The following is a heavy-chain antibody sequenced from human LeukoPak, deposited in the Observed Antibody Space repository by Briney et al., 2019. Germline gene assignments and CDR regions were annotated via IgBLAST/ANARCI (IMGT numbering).Heavy chain of an antibody. Sequence: PGGSLRLSCAASGFTFSSYSMNWVRQAPGKGLEWVSYISSSSSTIYYADSVKGRFTISRGNAKNSLYLQMNSLRAEDTAVYYCARDLAGLGIPPFDYWGQGTLVTVSS. CDR3: ARDLAGLGIPPFDY. CDR2: ISSSSSTI. V-gene: IGHV3-48*01. CDR1: GFTFSSYS. J-gene: IGHJ4*02. D-gene: IGHD7-27*01.